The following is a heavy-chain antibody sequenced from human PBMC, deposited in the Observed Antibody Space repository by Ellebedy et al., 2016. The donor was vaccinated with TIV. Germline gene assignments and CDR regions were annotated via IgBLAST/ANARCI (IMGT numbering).Heavy chain of an antibody. CDR3: ARDLRTVKGYYYGMDV. CDR1: GFTFSSYS. V-gene: IGHV3-21*01. J-gene: IGHJ6*02. Sequence: GESLKISXAASGFTFSSYSMNWVRQAPGKGLEWVSSISSSSSYIYYADSVKGRFTITRDNAKNSLYLQMNSLRAEDTAVYYCARDLRTVKGYYYGMDVWGQGTTVTVSS. D-gene: IGHD4-17*01. CDR2: ISSSSSYI.